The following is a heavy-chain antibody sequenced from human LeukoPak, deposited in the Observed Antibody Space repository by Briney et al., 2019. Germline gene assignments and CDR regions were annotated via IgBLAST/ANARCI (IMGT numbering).Heavy chain of an antibody. CDR3: ATVDPYYYDSSGYYYNY. CDR2: FDPEDGET. V-gene: IGHV1-24*01. D-gene: IGHD3-22*01. Sequence: ASVKVSCKVSGYTLTELSMHWVRQAPGKGLEWMGGFDPEDGETIYAQKFQGRVTMTEDTSTDTAYMELSSLRSEDTAVYYCATVDPYYYDSSGYYYNYWGQGTLVTVSS. CDR1: GYTLTELS. J-gene: IGHJ4*02.